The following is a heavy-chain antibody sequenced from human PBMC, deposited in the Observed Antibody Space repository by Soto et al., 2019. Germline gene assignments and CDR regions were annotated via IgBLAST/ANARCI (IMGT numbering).Heavy chain of an antibody. CDR2: ISAYNGNT. CDR3: ARARNQYYYDSSGYYYAKNDYYYYGMDV. Sequence: ASVKVSCKASGYTFTSYGISWVRQAPGQGLEWMGWISAYNGNTNYAQKLQGRVTMTTDTSTSTAYMELRSLRSDDTAVYYCARARNQYYYDSSGYYYAKNDYYYYGMDVWCQGTTVTVSS. J-gene: IGHJ6*02. V-gene: IGHV1-18*01. D-gene: IGHD3-22*01. CDR1: GYTFTSYG.